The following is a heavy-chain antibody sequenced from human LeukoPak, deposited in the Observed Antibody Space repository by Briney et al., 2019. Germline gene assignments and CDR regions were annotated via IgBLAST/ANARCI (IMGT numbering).Heavy chain of an antibody. CDR1: GFTFSSYA. CDR3: AKAAGDWYYDY. D-gene: IGHD3/OR15-3a*01. Sequence: PGGSLRLSCAASGFTFSSYAMSWVRQAPGKGLEWVSAISGSGGSTPFADSVKGRFTSSRDNSKNTPYLQMNSLRAEDTAVYYCAKAAGDWYYDYWGQGTLVTVSS. V-gene: IGHV3-23*01. CDR2: ISGSGGST. J-gene: IGHJ4*02.